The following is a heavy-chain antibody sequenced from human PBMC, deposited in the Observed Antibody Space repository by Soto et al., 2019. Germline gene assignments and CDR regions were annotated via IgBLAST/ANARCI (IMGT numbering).Heavy chain of an antibody. D-gene: IGHD3-22*01. V-gene: IGHV3-7*04. CDR2: IKQDGSEK. CDR3: ARGDYYDTSGPFSDAFDI. Sequence: PGGSLRLSCAASGFTFSSYGMSWVRQAPGKGLEWVANIKQDGSEKYYVDSVKGRFTISRDNAKNSLYLQMNSLRAEDTAVYYCARGDYYDTSGPFSDAFDIWGQGTMVTVSS. CDR1: GFTFSSYG. J-gene: IGHJ3*02.